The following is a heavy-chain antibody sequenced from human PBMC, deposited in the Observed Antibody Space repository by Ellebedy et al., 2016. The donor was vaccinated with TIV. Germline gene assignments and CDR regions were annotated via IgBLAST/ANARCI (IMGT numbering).Heavy chain of an antibody. J-gene: IGHJ3*02. CDR3: ASGYCSGGSCYSNAFDI. D-gene: IGHD2-15*01. CDR2: MNPNSGNT. V-gene: IGHV1-8*01. Sequence: AASVKVSCKASGYTFTSYDINWVRQATGQGLEWMGWMNPNSGNTGYAQKFQGRVTMTRNTSISTAYMELRSLRSDDTAVYYCASGYCSGGSCYSNAFDIWGQGTMVTVSS. CDR1: GYTFTSYD.